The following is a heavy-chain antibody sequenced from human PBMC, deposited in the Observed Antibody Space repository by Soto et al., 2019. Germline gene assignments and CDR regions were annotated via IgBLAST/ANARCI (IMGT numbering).Heavy chain of an antibody. J-gene: IGHJ3*02. CDR2: IYHSGST. D-gene: IGHD3-9*01. CDR1: GGSISSSNW. V-gene: IGHV4-4*02. Sequence: QVQLQESGPGLVKPSGTLSLTCAVSGGSISSSNWWSWVRQPPGKGLEWIGEIYHSGSTNYNPSRKSRVTISVDKSKNQFALKLSSVTAADTAVYYCARAGDILTGYYMGAFDIWGQGTMVTVSS. CDR3: ARAGDILTGYYMGAFDI.